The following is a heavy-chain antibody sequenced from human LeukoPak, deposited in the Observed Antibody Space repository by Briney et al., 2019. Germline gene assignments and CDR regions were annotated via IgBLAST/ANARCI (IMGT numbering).Heavy chain of an antibody. CDR1: GGSFSGYY. V-gene: IGHV4-34*01. CDR3: SRGTDAYKCGNS. Sequence: SETLSLTCAVYGGSFSGYYWTWIRQPPGKGLEWIGEIHYSGRINYNPSLKSRVTISADTSNNHFSLKMNSVTAADTAVYYCSRGTDAYKCGNSWGQGTLVTVSS. CDR2: IHYSGRI. J-gene: IGHJ4*02. D-gene: IGHD5-24*01.